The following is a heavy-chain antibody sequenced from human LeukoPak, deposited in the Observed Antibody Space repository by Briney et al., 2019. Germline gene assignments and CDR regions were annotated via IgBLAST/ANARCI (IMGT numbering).Heavy chain of an antibody. V-gene: IGHV1-3*01. J-gene: IGHJ3*02. CDR3: AGTNLYYYGSGSYREDDAFDI. CDR1: GYTFTSYA. Sequence: ASVKVSCKASGYTFTSYAMHWVRQAPGQRLEWMGWINAGNGNTKYSQKFQGRVTITRDTSASTAYMELSSLRSEDTAVYYCAGTNLYYYGSGSYREDDAFDIWGQGTMVTVSS. CDR2: INAGNGNT. D-gene: IGHD3-10*01.